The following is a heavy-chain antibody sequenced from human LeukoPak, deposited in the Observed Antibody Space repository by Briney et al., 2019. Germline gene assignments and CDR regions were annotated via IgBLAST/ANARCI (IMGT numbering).Heavy chain of an antibody. V-gene: IGHV3-21*01. D-gene: IGHD1-26*01. CDR3: ARDPENVSGSHSHFDL. J-gene: IGHJ2*01. Sequence: GGSLRLSCAASGFTFSRHSMNWVRQAPGKGLEWVSSSSTSSSYIYNADSVKGRFTISRDNAKNSLYLQMNRLRAEDTAVYYCARDPENVSGSHSHFDLWGRGTLVTVSS. CDR2: SSTSSSYI. CDR1: GFTFSRHS.